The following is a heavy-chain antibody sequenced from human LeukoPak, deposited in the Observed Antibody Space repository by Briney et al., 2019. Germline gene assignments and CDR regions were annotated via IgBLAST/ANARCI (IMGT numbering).Heavy chain of an antibody. CDR2: IYPDDSDT. CDR1: GYSFTSYW. D-gene: IGHD2-15*01. V-gene: IGHV5-51*01. CDR3: ARGGAQVAAFDH. Sequence: GESLKIPCKGSGYSFTSYWIGGVRQLPGKGLEWMGIIYPDDSDTRYSPSFQGQVTISADKSISTAYLQWSSLKASDTAVYYCARGGAQVAAFDHWGQGTLVTVSS. J-gene: IGHJ4*02.